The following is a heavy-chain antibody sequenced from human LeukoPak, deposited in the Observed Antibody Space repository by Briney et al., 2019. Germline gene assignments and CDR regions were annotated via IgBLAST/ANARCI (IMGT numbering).Heavy chain of an antibody. CDR3: ARGGGYDFWSGYSTNRKFDY. J-gene: IGHJ4*02. V-gene: IGHV4-34*01. CDR1: GGSFSGYY. D-gene: IGHD3-3*01. CDR2: INHSGST. Sequence: PSETLSLTCAVYGGSFSGYYWSWIRQPPGKGLEWIGEINHSGSTNYNPSLKSRVTISVDTSKNQFSLKLSSVTAADTAVYYCARGGGYDFWSGYSTNRKFDYWGQGTLVTVSS.